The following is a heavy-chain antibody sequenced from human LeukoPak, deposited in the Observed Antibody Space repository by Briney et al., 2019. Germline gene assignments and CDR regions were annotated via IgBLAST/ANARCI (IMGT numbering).Heavy chain of an antibody. CDR1: GGTFSSYA. V-gene: IGHV1-69*04. Sequence: GASVKVSCKASGGTFSSYAISWVRQAPGQGLEWMGRIIPSLGIANYAQKFQGRVTIIADKSTSTAYMEVSSLRSEDAAVYYCAKARRAAYFYFNYGMDFCGQGT. J-gene: IGHJ6*02. D-gene: IGHD3-10*01. CDR3: AKARRAAYFYFNYGMDF. CDR2: IIPSLGIA.